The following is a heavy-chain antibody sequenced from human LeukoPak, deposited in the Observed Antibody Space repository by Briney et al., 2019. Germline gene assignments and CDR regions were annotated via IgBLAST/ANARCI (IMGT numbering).Heavy chain of an antibody. Sequence: SVKVSCKASGGTFISYAISWVRQAPGQGLEWMGGIIPIFGTANYAQKFQGRVTITADESTSTAYMELSSLRSEDTAVYYCARGYSSGWFEGYYFDYWGQGTLVTVSS. V-gene: IGHV1-69*01. CDR3: ARGYSSGWFEGYYFDY. D-gene: IGHD6-19*01. CDR1: GGTFISYA. CDR2: IIPIFGTA. J-gene: IGHJ4*02.